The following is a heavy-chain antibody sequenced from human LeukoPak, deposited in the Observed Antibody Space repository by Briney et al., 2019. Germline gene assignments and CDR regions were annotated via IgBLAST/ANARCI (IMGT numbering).Heavy chain of an antibody. V-gene: IGHV3-74*01. CDR1: GW. CDR3: AREPIAVAGTGGVDP. D-gene: IGHD6-19*01. J-gene: IGHJ5*02. Sequence: LTGGSLRLSCAASGWMHWVRQAPGKGLVWVSGINHDGTGTYYADSVKGRFTISRDNSKNTLYLQMNSLRAEDTAVYYCAREPIAVAGTGGVDPWGQGTLVTVSS. CDR2: INHDGTGT.